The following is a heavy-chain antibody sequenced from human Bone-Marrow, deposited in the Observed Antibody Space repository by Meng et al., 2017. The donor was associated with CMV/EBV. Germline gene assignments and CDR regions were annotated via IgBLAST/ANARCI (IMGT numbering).Heavy chain of an antibody. J-gene: IGHJ4*02. V-gene: IGHV4-30-4*08. CDR2: IYYSGST. D-gene: IGHD3-9*01. Sequence: SETLSLTCTVSGGSISSGDYYWNWIRQPPGKGLEWIGYIYYSGSTYYNPSLKSRVTISVDTSKNQFSLKLSSVTAADTAVYYCARHRLGMSDILNWGQGTRVTVSS. CDR3: ARHRLGMSDILN. CDR1: GGSISSGDYY.